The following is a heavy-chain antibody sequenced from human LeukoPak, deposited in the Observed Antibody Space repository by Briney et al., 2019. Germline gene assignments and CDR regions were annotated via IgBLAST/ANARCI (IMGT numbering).Heavy chain of an antibody. D-gene: IGHD5-24*01. CDR3: AREGRGERWLQLYAFDI. Sequence: NPGGSLRLSCAASGFTFSSYWMSWVRQAPGKGLEWVANIKQDGSEKYYVDSVKGRFTISRDNAKNSLYLQMNSLRAEDTAVYYCAREGRGERWLQLYAFDIWGQGTMVTVSS. V-gene: IGHV3-7*01. J-gene: IGHJ3*02. CDR2: IKQDGSEK. CDR1: GFTFSSYW.